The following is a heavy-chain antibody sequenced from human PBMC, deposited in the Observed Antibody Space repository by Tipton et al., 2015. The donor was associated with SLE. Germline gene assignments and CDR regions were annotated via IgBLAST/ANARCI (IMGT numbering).Heavy chain of an antibody. CDR2: IYYSGST. CDR3: ATQGGSGGNDAFDN. J-gene: IGHJ3*02. CDR1: GGSISSSSYY. D-gene: IGHD3-16*01. V-gene: IGHV4-39*07. Sequence: TLSLACTVSGGSISSSSYYSGWIRHPPGKGLEWIWSIYYSGSTYYNPSLKSRVTISVDTSKNQFSLQLSSVTAADPAVYYCATQGGSGGNDAFDNWGQGIMVTASS.